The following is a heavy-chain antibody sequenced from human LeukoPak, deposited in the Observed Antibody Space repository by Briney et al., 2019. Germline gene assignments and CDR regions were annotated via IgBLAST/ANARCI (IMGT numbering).Heavy chain of an antibody. CDR1: GGSLSSYY. V-gene: IGHV4-59*01. CDR2: IYYSGST. J-gene: IGHJ6*03. D-gene: IGHD2-15*01. CDR3: ARGIVVVVAATHYYYYYMDV. Sequence: SETLSLTCTVSGGSLSSYYWSWIRQPPGKGLEWIGYIYYSGSTNYNPSLKSRVTISVDTSKNQFSLKLSSVTAADTAVYYCARGIVVVVAATHYYYYYMDVWGKGTTVTVSS.